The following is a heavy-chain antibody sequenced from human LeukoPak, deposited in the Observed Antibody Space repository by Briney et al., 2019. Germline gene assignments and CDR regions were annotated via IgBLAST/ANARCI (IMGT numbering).Heavy chain of an antibody. J-gene: IGHJ4*02. CDR3: ARVSGYDWESFYDY. CDR2: IYYSGST. V-gene: IGHV4-59*01. CDR1: GGSISSYY. D-gene: IGHD5-12*01. Sequence: SETLSLTCTVSGGSISSYYWSWIRQPPGKGLEWDWYIYYSGSTNYNPSLKSRVTISVDTSKNQFSLKLSSVTAADTAVYYCARVSGYDWESFYDYWGQGTLVTVSS.